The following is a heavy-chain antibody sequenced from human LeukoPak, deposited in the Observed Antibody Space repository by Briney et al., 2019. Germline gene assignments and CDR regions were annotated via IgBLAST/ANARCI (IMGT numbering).Heavy chain of an antibody. CDR3: AKDRVGATNWYFDL. CDR1: GIIFSSYG. D-gene: IGHD1-26*01. Sequence: GGTLRLSCAASGIIFSSYGMSWVRQAPGKGLEWVAGISGSGVTTYYADSVKGRFTISRDNSKNTLYLQVNSLRAEDTAVYHCAKDRVGATNWYFDLWGRGTLVTVSS. J-gene: IGHJ2*01. V-gene: IGHV3-23*01. CDR2: ISGSGVTT.